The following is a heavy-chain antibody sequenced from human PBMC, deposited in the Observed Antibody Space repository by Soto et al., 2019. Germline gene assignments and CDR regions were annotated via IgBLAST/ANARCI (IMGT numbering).Heavy chain of an antibody. CDR2: VNPKRGGT. Sequence: ASVKVSCKTYGYTFSDYFLHWVRQAPGQGPEWMGFVNPKRGGTEYAQKFQGRVTMTRDTSISTVYMDLSRLTSDDTAVYYCARDAGIPGRFWYFEIWGRGTLVTVSS. CDR3: ARDAGIPGRFWYFEI. J-gene: IGHJ2*01. CDR1: GYTFSDYF. D-gene: IGHD3-3*01. V-gene: IGHV1-2*02.